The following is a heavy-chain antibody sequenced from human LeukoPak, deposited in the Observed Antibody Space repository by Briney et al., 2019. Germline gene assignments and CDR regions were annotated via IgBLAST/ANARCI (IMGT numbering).Heavy chain of an antibody. CDR3: ARVWQDYSGVDY. CDR2: ISTTGNTI. J-gene: IGHJ4*02. CDR1: GFTFSAYH. Sequence: GGSLRLSCAASGFTFSAYHINWVRTAPGEEMEWISYISTTGNTIHYADSVKGRFAITKDNAKSSLYLQMNSLRDEDTAVYYCARVWQDYSGVDYWGQGTLVTVSS. D-gene: IGHD2-21*01. V-gene: IGHV3-48*02.